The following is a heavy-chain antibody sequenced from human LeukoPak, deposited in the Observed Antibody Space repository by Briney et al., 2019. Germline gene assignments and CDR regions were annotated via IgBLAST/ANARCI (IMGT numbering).Heavy chain of an antibody. CDR2: IYYSGST. V-gene: IGHV4-59*01. Sequence: PSETLSLTCTVSGGSISSYYWSWIRQPPGKGLGLIGYIYYSGSTNYNPSLKSRVTISVDTSKNQFSLKLSSVTAADTAVYYCARQMGSGWYYFDYWGQGTLVTVSS. J-gene: IGHJ4*02. CDR3: ARQMGSGWYYFDY. CDR1: GGSISSYY. D-gene: IGHD6-19*01.